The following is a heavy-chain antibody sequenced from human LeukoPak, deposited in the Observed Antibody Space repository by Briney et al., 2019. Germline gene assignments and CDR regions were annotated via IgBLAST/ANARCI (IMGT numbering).Heavy chain of an antibody. J-gene: IGHJ4*02. CDR3: ARGYSSGFGN. D-gene: IGHD6-19*01. V-gene: IGHV1-46*01. CDR2: INPSRGST. Sequence: ASVKVSCKASGYSFTSHYIHWVRQAPGQGLEWMGIINPSRGSTSYAQKFQGRVTVTRDTSTSTVYMDLSSLGSEDTAVYYCARGYSSGFGNWGQGTLVTVSP. CDR1: GYSFTSHY.